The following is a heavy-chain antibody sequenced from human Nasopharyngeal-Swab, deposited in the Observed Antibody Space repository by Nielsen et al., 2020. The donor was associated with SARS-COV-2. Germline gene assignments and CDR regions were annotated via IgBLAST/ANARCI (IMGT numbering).Heavy chain of an antibody. Sequence: SETLSLTCTVSGGSISSYYWSWIRQPPGKGLEWIGYIYYSVSTNYNPSLKSRVTISVDTSKNQFSLKLSSVTAADTAVYYCARRSGQRWDYWYFDLWGRGTLVTVSS. CDR1: GGSISSYY. J-gene: IGHJ2*01. V-gene: IGHV4-59*01. D-gene: IGHD4-23*01. CDR2: IYYSVST. CDR3: ARRSGQRWDYWYFDL.